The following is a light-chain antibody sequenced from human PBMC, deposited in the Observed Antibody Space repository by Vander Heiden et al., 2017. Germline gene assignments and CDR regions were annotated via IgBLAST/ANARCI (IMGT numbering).Light chain of an antibody. J-gene: IGKJ1*01. V-gene: IGKV3-15*01. CDR3: QQYNNWRRT. Sequence: EIVMTQSPATLSVSPGERATLSCRASQSVSSNLAWYQQKPGQAPRLLIDGASSRATGIPARFSGSGSGTEFTLTISRLKSEDFAVYYCQQYNNWRRTFGQGTKVEIK. CDR1: QSVSSN. CDR2: GAS.